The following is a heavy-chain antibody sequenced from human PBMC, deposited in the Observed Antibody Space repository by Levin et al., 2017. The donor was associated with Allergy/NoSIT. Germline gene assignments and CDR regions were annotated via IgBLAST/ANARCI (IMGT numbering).Heavy chain of an antibody. CDR3: ARSPPEDLQLELRPGYFDY. D-gene: IGHD1-7*01. CDR2: IDWDDDK. CDR1: GFSLSTSGMR. Sequence: SGPTLVKPTQTLTLTCTFSGFSLSTSGMRVSWIRQPPGKALEWLARIDWDDDKFYSTSLKTRLTISKDTSKNQVVLTMTNMDPVDTATYYCARSPPEDLQLELRPGYFDYWGQGTLVTVSS. V-gene: IGHV2-70*04. J-gene: IGHJ4*02.